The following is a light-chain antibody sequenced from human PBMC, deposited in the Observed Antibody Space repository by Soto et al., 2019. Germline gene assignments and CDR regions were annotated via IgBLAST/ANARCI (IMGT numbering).Light chain of an antibody. J-gene: IGKJ1*01. CDR2: AAS. V-gene: IGKV1-5*01. CDR3: QQYSSYWT. Sequence: DIQMTHSPSTLSASVVDRVTITCRASQTINSWLAWYQQKPGKAPKVLIYAASSLHSGVPSRFSGSGFGTEFTLTISSLQPGDFATYYCQQYSSYWTFGQGTKVDIK. CDR1: QTINSW.